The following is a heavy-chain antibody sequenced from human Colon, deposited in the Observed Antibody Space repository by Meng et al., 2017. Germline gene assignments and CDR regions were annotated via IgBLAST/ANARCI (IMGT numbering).Heavy chain of an antibody. Sequence: QVQLVQSGAEVKKPGASGKVSCKASGYTFTTYALHWVRQAPGQTLEWMGWINAGNGDTEYSQNFQGRVTLTRDTSASTAYMELTSLRSEDTAVNYCAREFGGLRSFEYWGRGTLVTVSS. CDR2: INAGNGDT. D-gene: IGHD3-10*01. J-gene: IGHJ4*02. V-gene: IGHV1-3*01. CDR1: GYTFTTYA. CDR3: AREFGGLRSFEY.